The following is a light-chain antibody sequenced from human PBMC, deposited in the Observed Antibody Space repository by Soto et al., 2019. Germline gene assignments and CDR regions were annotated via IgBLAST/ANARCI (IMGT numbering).Light chain of an antibody. CDR1: QNISNY. J-gene: IGKJ4*01. CDR3: QQRSNWPLT. CDR2: DVS. V-gene: IGKV3-11*01. Sequence: IVLTQSPATLSLSPGKRATLSCRASQNISNYLIWYQQKPGQAPRLLIYDVSNRAAGIPARFSGSGSGTDFTLTISSLEPADFAIYHCQQRSNWPLTFGGGTKVDIK.